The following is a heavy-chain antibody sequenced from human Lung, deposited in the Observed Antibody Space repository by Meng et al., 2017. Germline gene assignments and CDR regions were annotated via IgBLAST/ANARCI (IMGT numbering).Heavy chain of an antibody. Sequence: QVQLVQSGSELKKPVASVKISLNASGYTFTTYAMNWVRQAPGQGLEWMGWINTDTRNPTYAQGFTGRFVFSLDTSVSTAYLQISSLMAEDTAIYYCARGDLGMSGYYYTVHWGQGTLVTVSS. CDR1: GYTFTTYA. J-gene: IGHJ4*02. CDR3: ARGDLGMSGYYYTVH. D-gene: IGHD3-22*01. CDR2: INTDTRNP. V-gene: IGHV7-4-1*02.